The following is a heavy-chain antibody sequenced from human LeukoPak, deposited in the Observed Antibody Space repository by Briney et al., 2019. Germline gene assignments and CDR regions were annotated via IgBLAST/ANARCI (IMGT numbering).Heavy chain of an antibody. CDR3: ARQSSSSRPNFDY. V-gene: IGHV4-4*07. J-gene: IGHJ4*02. Sequence: SETLSLTCTVSGGSISNYYWSWIRQPAGKGLQWIGHIYSSGSTNYNPSLTGRVTMSVDKSKNQFSLKLNSVTAADTAMYYCARQSSSSRPNFDYWGQGILVTTSS. CDR2: IYSSGST. CDR1: GGSISNYY. D-gene: IGHD6-6*01.